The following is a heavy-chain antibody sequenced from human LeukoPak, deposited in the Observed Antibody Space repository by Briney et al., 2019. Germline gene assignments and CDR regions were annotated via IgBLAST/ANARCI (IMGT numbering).Heavy chain of an antibody. D-gene: IGHD3-22*01. CDR2: INHSGST. CDR1: GYSISSGYY. J-gene: IGHJ6*03. Sequence: SETLSLTCTVSGYSISSGYYWGWIRQPPGKGLEWIGEINHSGSTNYNPSLKSRVTISVDTSKNQFSLKLSSVTAADTAVYYCARGRVHYDSSGYYYSGNYYMDVWGKGTTVTVSS. CDR3: ARGRVHYDSSGYYYSGNYYMDV. V-gene: IGHV4-38-2*02.